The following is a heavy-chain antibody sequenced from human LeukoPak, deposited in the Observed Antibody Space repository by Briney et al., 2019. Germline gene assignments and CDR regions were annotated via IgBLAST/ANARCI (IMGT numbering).Heavy chain of an antibody. CDR3: AKDRSTVRVDWFDP. V-gene: IGHV3-21*04. CDR2: ISSSSSYI. D-gene: IGHD4-11*01. Sequence: PGGSLRLSCAASGFTFSSYSMNWVRQAPGKGLEWVSSISSSSSYIYYADSVKGRFTISRDNSKNTLYLQMNSLRAEDTAVYYCAKDRSTVRVDWFDPWGQGTLVTVSS. J-gene: IGHJ5*02. CDR1: GFTFSSYS.